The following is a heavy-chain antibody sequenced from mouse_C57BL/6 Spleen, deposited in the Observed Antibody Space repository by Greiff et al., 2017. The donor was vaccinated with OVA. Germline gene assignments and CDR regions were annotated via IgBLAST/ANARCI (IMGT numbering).Heavy chain of an antibody. CDR3: ARWSYYGSRLFDY. J-gene: IGHJ2*01. CDR1: GYTFTSYW. D-gene: IGHD1-1*01. CDR2: IDPSDSET. Sequence: VPLPQPGAELVRPGSSVKLSCKASGYTFTSYWMHWVKQRPIQGLEWIGNIDPSDSETHYNQKFKDKATLTVDKSSSTAYMQLSSLTSEDSAVYYCARWSYYGSRLFDYWGQGTTLTVSS. V-gene: IGHV1-52*01.